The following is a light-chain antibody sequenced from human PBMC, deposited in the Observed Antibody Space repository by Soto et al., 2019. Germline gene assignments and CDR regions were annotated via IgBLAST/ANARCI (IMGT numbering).Light chain of an antibody. CDR2: EVS. CDR3: SSYAGSTPYV. J-gene: IGLJ1*01. Sequence: QSVLTQPPSASGSPGQSVTISCTGTSSDVGGYNYVSWCQQHPGKAPKLMIYEVSKRPSGVPDRFSGSKSGNTASLTVSGLQAEDEADYYCSSYAGSTPYVFGTGTKVTVL. CDR1: SSDVGGYNY. V-gene: IGLV2-8*01.